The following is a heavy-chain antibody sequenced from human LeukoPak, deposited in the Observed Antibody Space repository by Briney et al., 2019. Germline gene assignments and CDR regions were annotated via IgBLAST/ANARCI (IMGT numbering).Heavy chain of an antibody. J-gene: IGHJ4*02. CDR1: GFTFSTYE. Sequence: GGSLRLSCAASGFTFSTYEMNWVRQAPGRGLEWISNISGSGSTLYYADSVKGRFTISRDNAKNSLYLQMSSLRAEDTAVYYCAKGYWNPGYWGQGTLVTVSS. D-gene: IGHD1-1*01. CDR2: ISGSGSTL. CDR3: AKGYWNPGY. V-gene: IGHV3-48*03.